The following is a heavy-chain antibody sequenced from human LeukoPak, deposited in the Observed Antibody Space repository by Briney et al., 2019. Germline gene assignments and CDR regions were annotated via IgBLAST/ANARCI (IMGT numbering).Heavy chain of an antibody. D-gene: IGHD2-15*01. CDR3: ARENYCSGGTCYSDSYAWDV. CDR2: IYYSGST. Sequence: SETLSLTCTVSGGSISSGGYYWTWIRQHPGKGLEWIGYIYYSGSTYYNPSLKSRITISVDTSKNQFSLKVSSVTAADTAVYCCARENYCSGGTCYSDSYAWDVWGQGTTVTVSS. V-gene: IGHV4-31*03. J-gene: IGHJ6*02. CDR1: GGSISSGGYY.